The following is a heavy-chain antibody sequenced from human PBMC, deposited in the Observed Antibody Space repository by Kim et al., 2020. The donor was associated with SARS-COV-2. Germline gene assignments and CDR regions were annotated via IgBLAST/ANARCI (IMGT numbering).Heavy chain of an antibody. CDR2: ISSSGSTI. D-gene: IGHD6-13*01. CDR3: ASYGYSSLNAFDI. Sequence: GGSLRLSCAASGFTFSSYEMNWVRQAPGKGLEWVSYISSSGSTIYYADSVKGRFTISRDNAKNSLYLQMNSLRAEDTAVYYCASYGYSSLNAFDIWGQGTMVTVSS. CDR1: GFTFSSYE. J-gene: IGHJ3*02. V-gene: IGHV3-48*03.